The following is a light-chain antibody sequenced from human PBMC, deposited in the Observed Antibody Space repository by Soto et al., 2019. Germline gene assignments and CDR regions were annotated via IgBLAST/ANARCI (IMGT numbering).Light chain of an antibody. CDR3: CSFAGGATFV. CDR2: EAT. Sequence: QSALTQPASMSGSPGQSITISCTGTSNDVGGYDLVSWYQQHPGKAPKLMIYEATKRPSGVSDRFSGSRSGNTASLTISALQAEDEADYSCCSFAGGATFVFGGGTKLTVL. J-gene: IGLJ2*01. V-gene: IGLV2-23*02. CDR1: SNDVGGYDL.